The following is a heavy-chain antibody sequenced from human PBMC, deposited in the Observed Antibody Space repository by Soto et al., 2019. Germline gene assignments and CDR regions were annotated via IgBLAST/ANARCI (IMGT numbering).Heavy chain of an antibody. Sequence: ASVKVSCKTSGYTFTNYYIHWVRQAPGQRLEWMGWINPNNGNTKYSQKFQGRVTITRDTSASTAYMELSSLRSEDTAVYYCARGSGRGIVVVPAAIGDWFDPWGQGTLVTVSS. CDR3: ARGSGRGIVVVPAAIGDWFDP. J-gene: IGHJ5*02. V-gene: IGHV1-3*01. CDR1: GYTFTNYY. D-gene: IGHD2-2*01. CDR2: INPNNGNT.